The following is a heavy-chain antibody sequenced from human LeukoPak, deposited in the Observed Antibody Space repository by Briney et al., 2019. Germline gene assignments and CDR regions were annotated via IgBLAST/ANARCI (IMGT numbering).Heavy chain of an antibody. Sequence: SETPSLTCAVYGGSFSGYYWSWIRQPPGKGLEWIGEINHSGSTNYNPSLKSRVTISVDTSKNQFSLKLSSVTAADTAVYYCARVKWLRRGFDYWGQGTLVTVSS. V-gene: IGHV4-34*01. D-gene: IGHD5-12*01. J-gene: IGHJ4*02. CDR3: ARVKWLRRGFDY. CDR1: GGSFSGYY. CDR2: INHSGST.